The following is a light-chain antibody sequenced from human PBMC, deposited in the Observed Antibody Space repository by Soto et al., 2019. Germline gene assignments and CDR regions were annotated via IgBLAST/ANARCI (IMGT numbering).Light chain of an antibody. CDR3: QSYDSSLSGSNWV. V-gene: IGLV1-40*01. CDR2: GNS. Sequence: QSVLTQPPSGSGAPGQRVTISCTGSSSNIGAGYDVHWYQQLPGTAPKLLIYGNSNRPSGVPDRFSGSKSGTSASLAITGLQAEDEADYYCQSYDSSLSGSNWVFGGGTKVTVL. J-gene: IGLJ3*02. CDR1: SSNIGAGYD.